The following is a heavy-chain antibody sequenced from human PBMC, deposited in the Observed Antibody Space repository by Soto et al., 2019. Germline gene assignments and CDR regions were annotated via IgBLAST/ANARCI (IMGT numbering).Heavy chain of an antibody. Sequence: QVQLQESGPGLVKPSQTLSLTCTVSGGSISSGGLYWSWIRHHPGKGLEWIGYIYYSGSTYYNPSLESRVTISVDTSKHPFSLRLSSVTAADSAVYYCARDPSGLAAEAWFDPWGQATLVTVSS. V-gene: IGHV4-31*03. CDR2: IYYSGST. J-gene: IGHJ5*02. CDR1: GGSISSGGLY. CDR3: ARDPSGLAAEAWFDP. D-gene: IGHD6-25*01.